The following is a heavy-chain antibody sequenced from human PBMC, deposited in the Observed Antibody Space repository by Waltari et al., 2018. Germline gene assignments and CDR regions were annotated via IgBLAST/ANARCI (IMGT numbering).Heavy chain of an antibody. Sequence: QVQLQQWGAGLLKPSETLSLTCAVYGGSFSGYYWSWIRQPPGKGLEWLGEINHSGSTNYNPSLKSRVTISVDTSKNQFSLKLSSVTAADTAVYYCARGRGDYYGSGSKRRGGYYYMDVWGKGTTVTVSS. J-gene: IGHJ6*03. D-gene: IGHD3-10*01. CDR2: INHSGST. CDR3: ARGRGDYYGSGSKRRGGYYYMDV. V-gene: IGHV4-34*01. CDR1: GGSFSGYY.